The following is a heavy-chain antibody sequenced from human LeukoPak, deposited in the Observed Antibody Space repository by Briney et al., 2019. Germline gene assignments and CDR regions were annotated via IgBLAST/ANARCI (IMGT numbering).Heavy chain of an antibody. Sequence: SETLSLTCTVSGGSISSSSYYWGWIRQPPGKGLEWFGSIYYSGSTYYNPSLKSRVTISVDTSKNQFSLKLSSVTAADTAVYYCASNPQLRFLEWLPPPYYYYMDVWGKGTTVTVSS. CDR3: ASNPQLRFLEWLPPPYYYYMDV. D-gene: IGHD3-3*01. J-gene: IGHJ6*03. CDR1: GGSISSSSYY. V-gene: IGHV4-39*01. CDR2: IYYSGST.